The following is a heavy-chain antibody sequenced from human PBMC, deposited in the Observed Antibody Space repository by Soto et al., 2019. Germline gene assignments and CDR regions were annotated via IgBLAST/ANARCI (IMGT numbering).Heavy chain of an antibody. J-gene: IGHJ5*02. V-gene: IGHV1-3*01. Sequence: GASVKVSCKASVYTFTSYAMHWVRHAPGQRLEWMGWINAGNGNTKYSQKFQGTVTLTGDTSASTAYMELSSLRSEDTAVYYCARGPMLVGAALHWFDPWGQGTLVTVSS. CDR3: ARGPMLVGAALHWFDP. CDR2: INAGNGNT. CDR1: VYTFTSYA. D-gene: IGHD2-15*01.